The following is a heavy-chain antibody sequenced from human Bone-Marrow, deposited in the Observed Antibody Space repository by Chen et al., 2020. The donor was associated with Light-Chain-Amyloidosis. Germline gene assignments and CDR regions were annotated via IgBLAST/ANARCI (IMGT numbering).Heavy chain of an antibody. CDR2: IKEDGSQK. D-gene: IGHD6-13*01. V-gene: IGHV3-7*03. CDR3: ARDHSSGWYPYQDY. CDR1: GFTFSRHW. Sequence: EVQLVGSGGGWFQPGGSLKLSCAASGFTFSRHWMSWVRQAPGKGLEWVANIKEDGSQKYYVDSVKGQFTISRDNAKNSLYLQMNSLRAEDTAVYYCARDHSSGWYPYQDYWGQGTLVSVSS. J-gene: IGHJ4*02.